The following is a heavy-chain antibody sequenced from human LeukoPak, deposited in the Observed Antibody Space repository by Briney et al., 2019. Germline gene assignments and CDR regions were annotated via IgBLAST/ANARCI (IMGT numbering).Heavy chain of an antibody. V-gene: IGHV4-59*12. D-gene: IGHD2-2*02. CDR2: IYYSGST. J-gene: IGHJ2*01. CDR1: GGSISSYY. CDR3: ARLGYCSSTSCYRDWYFDL. Sequence: SETLSLTCTVSGGSISSYYWSWIRQSPGKGLEWIAYIYYSGSTNYNPSLKSRVTISVDTSKNQFSLKLSSVTAADTAVYYCARLGYCSSTSCYRDWYFDLWGRGTLVTVSS.